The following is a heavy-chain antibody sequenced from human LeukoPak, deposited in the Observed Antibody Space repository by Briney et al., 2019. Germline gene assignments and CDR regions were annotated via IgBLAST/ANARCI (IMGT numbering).Heavy chain of an antibody. CDR1: GFDFTSYV. CDR3: ARVGVSATNTPAFDY. Sequence: GGSLRLSCAVSGFDFTSYVMTWVRQAPGKGLAWVSSITAGSSYIDYVDSVKGRFTISRDNAKNSLFLQMNSLRAEDTAIYYCARVGVSATNTPAFDYWGQGTLVTVSS. D-gene: IGHD4-11*01. J-gene: IGHJ4*02. CDR2: ITAGSSYI. V-gene: IGHV3-21*01.